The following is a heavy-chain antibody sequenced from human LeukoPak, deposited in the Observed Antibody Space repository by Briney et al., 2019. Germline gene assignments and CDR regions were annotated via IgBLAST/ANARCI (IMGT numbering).Heavy chain of an antibody. CDR3: AKEGDYCGGDCYWGSYFDY. D-gene: IGHD2-21*01. J-gene: IGHJ4*02. CDR1: GFTFSSYS. Sequence: GGSLRLSCAASGFTFSSYSMNWVRQAPGKGLEWVSSISSTRSYIYYADSVKGRFTISRDNAKNSLYLQMNSLRADDTAVYYCAKEGDYCGGDCYWGSYFDYWGQGTLVTVSS. CDR2: ISSTRSYI. V-gene: IGHV3-21*01.